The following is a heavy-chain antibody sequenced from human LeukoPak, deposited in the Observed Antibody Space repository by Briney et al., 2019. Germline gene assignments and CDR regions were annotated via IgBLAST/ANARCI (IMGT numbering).Heavy chain of an antibody. J-gene: IGHJ4*02. D-gene: IGHD6-13*01. Sequence: PGGSLRLSCAASGFTFSSYSMNWVRQAPGKGLEWVAIISFDGSNKNYADSVKGRFTVSRDNSKNTLYLKMSSLTSEDTAVYYCARGSSSLEEFDYWGQGTLVTVSS. V-gene: IGHV3-30*03. CDR3: ARGSSSLEEFDY. CDR2: ISFDGSNK. CDR1: GFTFSSYS.